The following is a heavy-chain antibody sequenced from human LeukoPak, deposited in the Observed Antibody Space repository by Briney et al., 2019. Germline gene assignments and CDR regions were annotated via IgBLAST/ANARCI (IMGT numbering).Heavy chain of an antibody. D-gene: IGHD6-19*01. CDR2: ISYDGSNK. J-gene: IGHJ4*02. CDR1: GFTFSSYG. CDR3: AKDRGSGWTDY. Sequence: GGSLRLSCEASGFTFSSYGMHGVRQAPGRGLEWVAVISYDGSNKYYADSVKGRFTISRDNSKNTLYLQMNSLRAEDTAVYYCAKDRGSGWTDYWGQGTLVTVSS. V-gene: IGHV3-30*18.